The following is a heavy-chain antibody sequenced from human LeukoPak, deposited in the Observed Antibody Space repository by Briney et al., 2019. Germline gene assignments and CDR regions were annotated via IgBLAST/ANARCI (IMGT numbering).Heavy chain of an antibody. Sequence: PSETLSLTCTVSGGSISSYYWSWIRQPPGKGLESIGYIYTSGSTNYNPSLKSRVTISVDTSKNQFSLKLSSVTAADTAVYYCARRGSSSSPIDYWGQGTLVTVSS. J-gene: IGHJ4*02. D-gene: IGHD6-6*01. CDR1: GGSISSYY. V-gene: IGHV4-4*09. CDR2: IYTSGST. CDR3: ARRGSSSSPIDY.